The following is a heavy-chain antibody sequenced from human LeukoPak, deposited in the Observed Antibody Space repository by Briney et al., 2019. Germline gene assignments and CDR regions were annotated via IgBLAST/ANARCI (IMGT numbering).Heavy chain of an antibody. CDR1: GYSISSGYH. Sequence: SETLSLTCAVSGYSISSGYHWGWIRQPPGKGLEWIGSISHSGSTYYNPSLKSRVTISVDTSKNQFSLKLSSVTAADTAVYYCARDSNGLYDILDCWGQGTLVTVSS. CDR3: ARDSNGLYDILDC. V-gene: IGHV4-38-2*02. CDR2: ISHSGST. D-gene: IGHD3-9*01. J-gene: IGHJ4*02.